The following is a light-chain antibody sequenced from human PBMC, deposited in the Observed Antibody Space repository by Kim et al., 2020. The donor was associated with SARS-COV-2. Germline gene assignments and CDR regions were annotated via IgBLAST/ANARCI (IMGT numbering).Light chain of an antibody. Sequence: DIQMTQSPPSLSASVGDRVTITCRASLGINNYLAWFQQKPGKAPKSLIYGASTLHSGVPSKFSGSGFGTDFTLIISDLQPEDFATYYCQQYNGYPYTFGQGTKLEI. J-gene: IGKJ2*01. CDR3: QQYNGYPYT. CDR2: GAS. CDR1: LGINNY. V-gene: IGKV1-16*02.